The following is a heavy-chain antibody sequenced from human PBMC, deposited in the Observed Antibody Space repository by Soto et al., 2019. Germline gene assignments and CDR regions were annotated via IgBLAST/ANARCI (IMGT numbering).Heavy chain of an antibody. V-gene: IGHV3-7*04. CDR3: ARGYGEYGRTYYFDC. CDR1: GFTFSNFW. J-gene: IGHJ4*02. CDR2: IKRDGGEE. Sequence: EVQLVESGGGMVQPGGSLRLSCAASGFTFSNFWMSWVRLAPGKGLEWLANIKRDGGEEYYVDSVKGRFTTSGDNAKNSVYLQMNSLRVEDTAVYFCARGYGEYGRTYYFDCWGQGTLVTVSS. D-gene: IGHD4-17*01.